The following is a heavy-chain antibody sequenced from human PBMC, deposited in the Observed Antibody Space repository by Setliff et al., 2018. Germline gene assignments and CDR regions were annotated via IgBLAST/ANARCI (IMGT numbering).Heavy chain of an antibody. CDR2: IKQDGSEK. CDR3: ARDHGIVPGVDYMDV. J-gene: IGHJ6*03. Sequence: GGSLRLSCAASGFTFSSYWMSWVRQAPGKGLEWVANIKQDGSEKYYVDSVKGRFTISRDNAKNSMYLQMNSLRAEYTAVYYCARDHGIVPGVDYMDVWGKGTTVTVSS. CDR1: GFTFSSYW. V-gene: IGHV3-7*01. D-gene: IGHD1-26*01.